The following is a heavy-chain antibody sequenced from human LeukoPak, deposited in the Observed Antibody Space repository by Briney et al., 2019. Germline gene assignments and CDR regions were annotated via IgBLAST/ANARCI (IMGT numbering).Heavy chain of an antibody. J-gene: IGHJ4*02. V-gene: IGHV3-74*01. Sequence: GGSLRLSCAASGFPLSSYWMHWVRQTAGKGLVWVSRINSGGSGTSYADSVEGRFTISRDNAKNILYLQMNSLRAEDTALYYCATSLGPLTEYWGQGTLVPVSS. D-gene: IGHD7-27*01. CDR2: INSGGSGT. CDR3: ATSLGPLTEY. CDR1: GFPLSSYW.